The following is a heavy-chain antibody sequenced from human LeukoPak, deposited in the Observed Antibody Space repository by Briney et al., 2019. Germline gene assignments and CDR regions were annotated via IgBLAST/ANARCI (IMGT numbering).Heavy chain of an antibody. CDR2: ITGRGGST. Sequence: GGSLRLSCAASGFTFSSFAMSWVRHAPGKGLEWVSAITGRGGSTKNAASVKGRFTISRDNSKNTLYLQMNSLRAEDTAVYYCAKNQDGSGSYYKSGAFDIWGQGTMVTVSS. V-gene: IGHV3-23*01. J-gene: IGHJ3*02. CDR3: AKNQDGSGSYYKSGAFDI. CDR1: GFTFSSFA. D-gene: IGHD3-10*01.